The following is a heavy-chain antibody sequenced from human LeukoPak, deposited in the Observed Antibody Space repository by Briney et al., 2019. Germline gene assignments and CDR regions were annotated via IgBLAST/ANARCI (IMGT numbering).Heavy chain of an antibody. D-gene: IGHD2-2*01. J-gene: IGHJ4*02. CDR2: ISWDGGST. V-gene: IGHV3-43D*03. CDR1: GFTLDDYA. Sequence: GGSLRLSCAASGFTLDDYAMHWVRQAPGTGLEWVSLISWDGGSTYYADSVKGRFTITRDNSKNSLYLQMNSLRAEDTALYYCAKGGRAASFSYFDYWGQGTLVTVSS. CDR3: AKGGRAASFSYFDY.